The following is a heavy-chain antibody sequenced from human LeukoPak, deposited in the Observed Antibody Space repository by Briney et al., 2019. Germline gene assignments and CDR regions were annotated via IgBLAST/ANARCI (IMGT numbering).Heavy chain of an antibody. Sequence: SETLSLTCTVSRGSISTYYWSWIRQPPGKGLEWIGYIFYTGTTNYNPSLMSRVAISVDTSKNQFSLKLNSVTTADTAVYYCGRGDNRDYEIDYGGPGTLVTVSS. CDR1: RGSISTYY. J-gene: IGHJ4*02. CDR2: IFYTGTT. D-gene: IGHD5-12*01. V-gene: IGHV4-59*01. CDR3: GRGDNRDYEIDY.